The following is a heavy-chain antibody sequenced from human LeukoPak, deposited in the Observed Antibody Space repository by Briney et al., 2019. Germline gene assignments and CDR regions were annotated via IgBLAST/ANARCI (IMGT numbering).Heavy chain of an antibody. Sequence: SQTLSLTCSISGDSVSSNSSAWNWIRQSPSRGLEWLGRTYYRSKWYNDYAVSVKGRITINPDTSKNHFSLQLNSVTPEDTAIYYCARIGYSYGGPWGQGTLVTVSS. V-gene: IGHV6-1*01. CDR1: GDSVSSNSSA. D-gene: IGHD5-18*01. CDR2: TYYRSKWYN. CDR3: ARIGYSYGGP. J-gene: IGHJ5*02.